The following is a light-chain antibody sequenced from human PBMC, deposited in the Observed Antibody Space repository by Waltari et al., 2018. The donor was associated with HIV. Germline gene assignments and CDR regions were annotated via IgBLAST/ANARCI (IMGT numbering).Light chain of an antibody. CDR3: QQYDNLPFT. J-gene: IGKJ3*01. V-gene: IGKV1-33*01. CDR1: QDISTY. CDR2: DAS. Sequence: DIQMTQSPSSLSASVEDRVPITCQASQDISTYLNWYQQKPGKAPKLLIYDASNLETGVPSRFSGSGSGTDFTFTISSLQPEDIATYYCQQYDNLPFTFGPGTKVDIK.